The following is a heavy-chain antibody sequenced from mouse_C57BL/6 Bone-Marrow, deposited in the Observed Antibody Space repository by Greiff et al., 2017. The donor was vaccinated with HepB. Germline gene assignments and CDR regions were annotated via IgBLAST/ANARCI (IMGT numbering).Heavy chain of an antibody. CDR1: GYTFTSYT. J-gene: IGHJ2*01. V-gene: IGHV1-4*01. Sequence: VKLVESGAELARPGASVKMSCKASGYTFTSYTMHWVKQRPGQGLEWIGYINPSSGYTKYNQKFKDKATLTADKSSSTAYMQLSSLTSEDSAVYYCAILLPFDYWGQGTTLTVSS. D-gene: IGHD2-1*01. CDR2: INPSSGYT. CDR3: AILLPFDY.